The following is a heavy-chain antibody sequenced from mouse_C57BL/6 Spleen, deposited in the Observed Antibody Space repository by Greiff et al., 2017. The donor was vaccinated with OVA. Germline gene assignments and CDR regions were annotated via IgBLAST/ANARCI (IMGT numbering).Heavy chain of an antibody. V-gene: IGHV1-42*01. CDR2: INPSTGGT. CDR3: ARRDYSYAMDY. J-gene: IGHJ4*01. Sequence: EVQRVESGPELVKPGASVKISCKASGYSFTGYYMNWVKQSPEKSLEWIGEINPSTGGTTYNQKFKAKATLTVDKSSSTAYMQLKSLTSEDSAVYYCARRDYSYAMDYWGQGTSVTVSS. CDR1: GYSFTGYY. D-gene: IGHD1-1*01.